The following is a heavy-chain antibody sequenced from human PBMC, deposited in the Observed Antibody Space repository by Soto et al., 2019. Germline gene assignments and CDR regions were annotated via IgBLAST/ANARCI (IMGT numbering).Heavy chain of an antibody. Sequence: PSETLSLTCIVSGGSISNYYWSWIRQPPGKGLEWIGYIYYSGSTNYNPSLKSRVTISVDTSKNQFSLKLSSVTAADTAVYYCARQGFGATHGLVDVWGQGTTVTVSS. V-gene: IGHV4-59*08. CDR2: IYYSGST. CDR1: GGSISNYY. J-gene: IGHJ6*02. D-gene: IGHD3-10*01. CDR3: ARQGFGATHGLVDV.